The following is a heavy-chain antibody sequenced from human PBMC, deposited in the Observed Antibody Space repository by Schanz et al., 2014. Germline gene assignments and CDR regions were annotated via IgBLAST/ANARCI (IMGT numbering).Heavy chain of an antibody. J-gene: IGHJ3*01. CDR3: ATMWAYCTITTCHTLEPFDV. Sequence: QVQVVQSGAEVKKPGASVKVSCKASGYTFTDYGVIWVRQAPGQGLEWMGRIIPILGIANYAQKFQGRVTITADKSTSTAYMELSSLRSEDTALYYCATMWAYCTITTCHTLEPFDVWGQGTMVTVSS. V-gene: IGHV1-69*04. CDR1: GYTFTDYG. D-gene: IGHD2-2*01. CDR2: IIPILGIA.